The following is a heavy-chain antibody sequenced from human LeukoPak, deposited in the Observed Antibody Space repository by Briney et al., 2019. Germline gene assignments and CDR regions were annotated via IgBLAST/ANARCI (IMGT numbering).Heavy chain of an antibody. V-gene: IGHV3-23*01. Sequence: GGSLRLSCGASGFTFSSHAMSWVRQAPGKGLEWVSAISGSDGRLFYADAVKGRFTISRDNSKNTLYLQMNSLRAEDTAVYYCAKEWSSGHFGTFDYWGQGTLVTVSS. D-gene: IGHD3-22*01. CDR2: ISGSDGRL. CDR3: AKEWSSGHFGTFDY. CDR1: GFTFSSHA. J-gene: IGHJ4*02.